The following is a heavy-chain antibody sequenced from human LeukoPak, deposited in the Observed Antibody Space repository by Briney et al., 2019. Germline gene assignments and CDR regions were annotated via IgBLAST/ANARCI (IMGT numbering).Heavy chain of an antibody. D-gene: IGHD3-16*02. Sequence: PRRSLRLSCAAAGSTFSSYSMNWVRHPQERGLEWVSSILSRSSYIYHANSVKSRFTISRDNAKHSLYLPMNSLRAEVTAVYYCATETTGSYDYVWGSYRFFDYWGQGTLVTVSS. CDR3: ATETTGSYDYVWGSYRFFDY. J-gene: IGHJ4*02. CDR1: GSTFSSYS. V-gene: IGHV3-21*01. CDR2: ILSRSSYI.